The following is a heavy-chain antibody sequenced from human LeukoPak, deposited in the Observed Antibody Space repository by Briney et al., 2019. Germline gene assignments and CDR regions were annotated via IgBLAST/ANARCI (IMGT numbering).Heavy chain of an antibody. J-gene: IGHJ4*02. CDR2: ISASGGST. D-gene: IGHD7-27*01. V-gene: IGHV3-23*01. Sequence: GGSLRLSCAASGFTFSGYEMNWVRQAPGKGLEWVSGISASGGSTYYADSVKGRFTISRDSSKNTLYLQMNSLRAEDTAVYSCAKDRPLNWGYYFDYWGQGTLVTASS. CDR1: GFTFSGYE. CDR3: AKDRPLNWGYYFDY.